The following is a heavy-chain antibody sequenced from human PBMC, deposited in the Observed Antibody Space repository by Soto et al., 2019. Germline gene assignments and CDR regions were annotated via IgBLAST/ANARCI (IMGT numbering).Heavy chain of an antibody. D-gene: IGHD3-22*01. V-gene: IGHV4-59*01. J-gene: IGHJ6*02. CDR3: ARDYYYDSGGMPGAYYYGMDV. CDR2: IQDSGSA. CDR1: GGSITSYH. Sequence: SETLSLTCTVSGGSITSYHWSWIRHFPGQGLEWIGHIQDSGSAKYNPSFKSRVTISVDTSKNQVSLKLSSLPAEDTAVYYCARDYYYDSGGMPGAYYYGMDVSRQGITLP.